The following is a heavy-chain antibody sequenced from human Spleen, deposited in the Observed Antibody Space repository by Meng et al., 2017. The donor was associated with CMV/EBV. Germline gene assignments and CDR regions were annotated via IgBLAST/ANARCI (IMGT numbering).Heavy chain of an antibody. CDR3: AKGSTVTNGGWFDP. CDR2: IWYDGTNK. Sequence: SGFTFNSYGMPWVRQAPGKGLEWVAFIWYDGTNKYYADSVKGRFTISRDNSKNTLYLQMNSLRAEDTAVYYCAKGSTVTNGGWFDPWGQGTVVTVSS. CDR1: GFTFNSYG. V-gene: IGHV3-33*06. D-gene: IGHD4-11*01. J-gene: IGHJ5*02.